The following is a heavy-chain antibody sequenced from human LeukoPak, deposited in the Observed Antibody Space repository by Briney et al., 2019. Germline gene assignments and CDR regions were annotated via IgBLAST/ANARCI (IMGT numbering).Heavy chain of an antibody. V-gene: IGHV3-7*01. CDR2: IKQDGSEK. CDR3: ARDSTTGLLWFGELSSYYYYGMDV. D-gene: IGHD3-10*01. CDR1: GFTFSSYW. J-gene: IGHJ6*02. Sequence: GGSLRLSCAASGFTFSSYWMSWVRQAPGKGLEWVANIKQDGSEKYYVDSVKGRFTISRDNAKNSLYLQMNSLRAEDTAVYYCARDSTTGLLWFGELSSYYYYGMDVWGQGTTVTVSS.